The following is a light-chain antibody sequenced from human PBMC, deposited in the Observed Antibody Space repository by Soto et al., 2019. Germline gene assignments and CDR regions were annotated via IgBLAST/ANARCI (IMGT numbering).Light chain of an antibody. Sequence: AIRMTQSPSSLSASTVDRVTITCRASQGISSYLAWYQQKPGKAPKLLISAASTLQSGVPARFSGSGSGTDFTLSITSLQPEDFATYYCQQLNTYPVTCGGGTKGDIK. CDR2: AAS. J-gene: IGKJ4*01. CDR3: QQLNTYPVT. V-gene: IGKV1-8*01. CDR1: QGISSY.